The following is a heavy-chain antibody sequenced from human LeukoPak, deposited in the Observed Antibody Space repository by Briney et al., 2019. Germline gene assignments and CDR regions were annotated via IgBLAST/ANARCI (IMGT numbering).Heavy chain of an antibody. V-gene: IGHV4-59*01. Sequence: SETLSLTCTVSGGSISSYYWRWIRQPPGKGLEWIGYIYYSGSTNYNPSLKSRVTISVDTSKNQFSLKLSSVTAADTAVYYCARAGRADGAFDIWGQGTMVTVSS. D-gene: IGHD1-26*01. CDR2: IYYSGST. J-gene: IGHJ3*02. CDR1: GGSISSYY. CDR3: ARAGRADGAFDI.